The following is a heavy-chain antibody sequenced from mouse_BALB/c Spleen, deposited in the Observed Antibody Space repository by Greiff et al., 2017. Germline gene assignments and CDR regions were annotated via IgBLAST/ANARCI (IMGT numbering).Heavy chain of an antibody. J-gene: IGHJ2*01. D-gene: IGHD1-1*01. V-gene: IGHV5-17*02. Sequence: EVKLMESGGGLVQPGGSRKLSCAASGFTFSSFGMHWVRQAPEKGLEWVAYISSGSSTIYYADTVKGRFTISRDNPKNTLFLQMTSLRSEDTAMYYCARDYYGTEYWGQGTTLTVSS. CDR1: GFTFSSFG. CDR2: ISSGSSTI. CDR3: ARDYYGTEY.